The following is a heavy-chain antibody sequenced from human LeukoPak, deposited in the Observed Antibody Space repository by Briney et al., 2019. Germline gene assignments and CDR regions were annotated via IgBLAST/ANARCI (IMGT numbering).Heavy chain of an antibody. V-gene: IGHV4-59*01. D-gene: IGHD6-13*01. CDR3: ARGGASSRPFDL. Sequence: ASEPLSLTCAVSGGSIRSYYWNWVRQPPGKGLEWIGYMYYSGSTNYNPSLKSRVTISVDTSKNQFSLKLSSVTAADTAVYYCARGGASSRPFDLWGQGTLVTVSS. CDR2: MYYSGST. J-gene: IGHJ4*02. CDR1: GGSIRSYY.